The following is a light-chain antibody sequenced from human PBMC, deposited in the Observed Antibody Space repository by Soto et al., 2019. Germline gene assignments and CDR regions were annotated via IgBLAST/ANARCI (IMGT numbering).Light chain of an antibody. CDR3: QQSYSTPRT. CDR2: GAS. Sequence: DIQMTQSPSSLSASVGDRVTITCRASQSVSTYLNWYQQKPGKAPKVLIYGASSLQSGVPSRFSGSRSGTDFTLTISSLQPEDFATYYCQQSYSTPRTFGQGTKVEIK. J-gene: IGKJ1*01. V-gene: IGKV1-39*01. CDR1: QSVSTY.